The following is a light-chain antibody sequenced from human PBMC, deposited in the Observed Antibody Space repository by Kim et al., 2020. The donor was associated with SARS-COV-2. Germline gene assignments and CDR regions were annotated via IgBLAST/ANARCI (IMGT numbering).Light chain of an antibody. CDR3: QQFDTVPPT. CDR2: DAS. J-gene: IGKJ1*01. CDR1: QDIRHF. Sequence: ASVGDRVTITCQASQDIRHFLNWYHQKPGKAPKLLISDASNLETGVPSRFSGTGSGTDFTFTISNLQPEDLGTYYCQQFDTVPPTFGQGTKVDIK. V-gene: IGKV1-33*01.